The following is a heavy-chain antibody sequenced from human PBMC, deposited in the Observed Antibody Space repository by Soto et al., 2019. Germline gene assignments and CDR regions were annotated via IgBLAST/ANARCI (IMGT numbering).Heavy chain of an antibody. CDR1: GFTFSSYG. CDR3: ARDSRARLATRGLGY. Sequence: QVQLVESGGGVVQPGRSLRLSCAASGFTFSSYGMNWVRQAPGKGLEWVAVIWYDGNNKYYADSVKGRFTISRDNSKNPLYLQMNSLRAEDMAVYYCARDSRARLATRGLGYWGQGTLVTVSS. V-gene: IGHV3-33*01. CDR2: IWYDGNNK. D-gene: IGHD6-6*01. J-gene: IGHJ4*02.